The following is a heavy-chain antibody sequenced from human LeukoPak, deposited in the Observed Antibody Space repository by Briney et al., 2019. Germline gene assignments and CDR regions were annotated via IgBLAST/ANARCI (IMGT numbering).Heavy chain of an antibody. V-gene: IGHV3-23*01. CDR2: ISGGGGTT. Sequence: PGGSLRLSCAASGFTFSSYAMSWVRQAPGKGLEWVSGISGGGGTTYYADSLKGRFTISRDNSKNTLYLQMNSLRAEDTAVYYCAKGPNIVVVPAAIDYWGQGTLVTVSS. D-gene: IGHD2-2*01. CDR3: AKGPNIVVVPAAIDY. J-gene: IGHJ4*02. CDR1: GFTFSSYA.